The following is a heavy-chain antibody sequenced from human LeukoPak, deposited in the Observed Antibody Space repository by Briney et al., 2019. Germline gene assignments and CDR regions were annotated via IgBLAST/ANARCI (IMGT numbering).Heavy chain of an antibody. V-gene: IGHV3-7*01. CDR2: IRQDESER. Sequence: GGSLRLSCEGSGFSFSSYWMTWVRQLPGKGPEWVANIRQDESERYFADSVKGRFTISRDNAKKSVYLHMSSLRAEDTALYYCARDFSSSSTVYYYYYMDVWGKGTTVTVSS. J-gene: IGHJ6*03. CDR3: ARDFSSSSTVYYYYYMDV. D-gene: IGHD6-6*01. CDR1: GFSFSSYW.